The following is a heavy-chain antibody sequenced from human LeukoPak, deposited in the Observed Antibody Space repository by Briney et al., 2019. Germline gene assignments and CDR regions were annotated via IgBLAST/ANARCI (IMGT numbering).Heavy chain of an antibody. CDR1: GFTFSSYT. J-gene: IGHJ3*02. V-gene: IGHV3-21*01. CDR2: ISNTNTYI. Sequence: PGGSLRLSCAASGFTFSSYTMNWVRQAPGKGLEWVSSISNTNTYIYYADSVKGRFTISRDNAKNSLYLQMNSLRAEDTAVYYCARDYGTYDTSGFWAFDIWGQGTMVTVSS. CDR3: ARDYGTYDTSGFWAFDI. D-gene: IGHD3-22*01.